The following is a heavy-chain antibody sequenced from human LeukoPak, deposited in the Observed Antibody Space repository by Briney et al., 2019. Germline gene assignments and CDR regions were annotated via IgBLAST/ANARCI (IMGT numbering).Heavy chain of an antibody. Sequence: GGSLRLSCAASGFTFSSYGMHWVRQAPGKGLEWVAFIRYDGSNKYYADSVKGRFTISRDNAKNSLYLQMNSLRAEDTAVYYCARDQDSGWDTPGYFQHWGQGTLVTVSS. J-gene: IGHJ1*01. CDR1: GFTFSSYG. CDR3: ARDQDSGWDTPGYFQH. D-gene: IGHD6-19*01. CDR2: IRYDGSNK. V-gene: IGHV3-30*02.